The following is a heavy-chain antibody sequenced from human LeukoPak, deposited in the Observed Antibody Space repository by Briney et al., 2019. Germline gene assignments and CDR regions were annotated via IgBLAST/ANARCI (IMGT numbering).Heavy chain of an antibody. CDR3: ARDLRGGSYYLDS. CDR1: VYTLTGYG. Sequence: GASVKVSCKASVYTLTGYGISWVRQAPGQGLEWMGWISTHNGNTKYAQKVQGRVTMTTDTSTSTVYMELRSLRYDDTAVYYCARDLRGGSYYLDSWGQGTLVTVSS. J-gene: IGHJ4*02. D-gene: IGHD1-26*01. CDR2: ISTHNGNT. V-gene: IGHV1-18*01.